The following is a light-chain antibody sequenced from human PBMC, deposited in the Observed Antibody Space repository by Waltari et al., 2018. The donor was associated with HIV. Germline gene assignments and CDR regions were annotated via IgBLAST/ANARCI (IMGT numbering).Light chain of an antibody. V-gene: IGLV1-36*01. CDR3: ATWDDGLNALL. J-gene: IGLJ2*01. CDR2: HDD. CDR1: SSNIGSHA. Sequence: QSVLTQSPSVSEAPGQRVTISCSGSSSNIGSHAVTWFRQSPGKPPKLLVYHDDLILSVFSDRLSASKSGTSASLAINDLQSEDESLYYCATWDDGLNALLFGGGTKVTVL.